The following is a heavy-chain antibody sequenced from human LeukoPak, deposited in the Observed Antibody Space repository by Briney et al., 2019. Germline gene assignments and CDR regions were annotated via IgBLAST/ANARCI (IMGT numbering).Heavy chain of an antibody. V-gene: IGHV3-23*01. CDR2: ISGSTNGT. Sequence: GGSLRLSCAASGITFSSYAMTWVRQAPGKGLEWVSTISGSTNGTYYADSVKGRFTISRDNSKNTLYLQLNSLRAEDTAVYNCANDFDYWGQGTLVTVSS. CDR1: GITFSSYA. J-gene: IGHJ4*02. CDR3: ANDFDY.